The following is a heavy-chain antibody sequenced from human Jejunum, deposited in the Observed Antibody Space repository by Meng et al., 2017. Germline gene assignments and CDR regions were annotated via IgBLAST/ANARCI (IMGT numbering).Heavy chain of an antibody. CDR1: GGSIGGYF. J-gene: IGHJ4*02. CDR2: FSRGGTT. D-gene: IGHD1-26*01. Sequence: QVQLPQWGGGLLKPSDTLSLICAVYGGSIGGYFWSCIRQARGEGLVWVGEFSRGGTTNYNPSLKSRVTISADTSKNQFSLTLSSVSAADTAVYYCARHEVDFDNWGQGTLVTVSS. V-gene: IGHV4-34*02. CDR3: ARHEVDFDN.